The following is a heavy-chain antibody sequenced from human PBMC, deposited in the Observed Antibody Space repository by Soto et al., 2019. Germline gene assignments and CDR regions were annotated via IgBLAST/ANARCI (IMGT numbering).Heavy chain of an antibody. CDR2: TWYDGSNK. CDR1: GFTYG. Sequence: QVQLVESGGGVVQPGRSLRLSCAASGFTYGMHWVRQAPGKGLEWVAVTWYDGSNKYYADSVKGRFTISRDNSKNTLYLQMNSLRAEDTSVYCCALEVGGAIRRSYFDFWGQGTLVTVSS. J-gene: IGHJ4*02. CDR3: ALEVGGAIRRSYFDF. V-gene: IGHV3-33*01. D-gene: IGHD2-15*01.